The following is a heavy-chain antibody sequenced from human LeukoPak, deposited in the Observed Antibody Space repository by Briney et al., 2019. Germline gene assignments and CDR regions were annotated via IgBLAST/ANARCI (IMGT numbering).Heavy chain of an antibody. CDR2: ITGSGGST. J-gene: IGHJ3*02. Sequence: GGSLRLSCAASGFTFSSYAMSWVRQGPGKGLEWVSTITGSGGSTYYADSVKGRFTISRDNSKNTLCLQMNSPRAEDTAVYYCAKDKSPYKFFDAYDIWGQGTMVTVSS. V-gene: IGHV3-23*01. CDR3: AKDKSPYKFFDAYDI. CDR1: GFTFSSYA. D-gene: IGHD5-24*01.